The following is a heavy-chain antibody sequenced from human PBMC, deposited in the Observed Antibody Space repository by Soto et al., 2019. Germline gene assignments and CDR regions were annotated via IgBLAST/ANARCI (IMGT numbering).Heavy chain of an antibody. CDR3: AKTGMDV. CDR2: ISYDGGNE. Sequence: PGVSLRLSCAVSGFSFSSSGMHWVRQAQGKGLEWVAIISYDGGNEQYADSVKGRFTISRDNSKNTLYLQMNSLRIEDTAVYYCAKTGMDVWGQGTTVTVSS. J-gene: IGHJ6*02. V-gene: IGHV3-30*18. CDR1: GFSFSSSG.